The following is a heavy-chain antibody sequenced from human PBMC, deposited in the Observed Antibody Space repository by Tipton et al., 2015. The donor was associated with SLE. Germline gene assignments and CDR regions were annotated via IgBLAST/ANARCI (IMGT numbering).Heavy chain of an antibody. D-gene: IGHD3-16*01. CDR3: ARSVLGGLYGIDY. CDR1: GYSISSSYY. J-gene: IGHJ4*02. Sequence: LSLTCAVSGYSISSSYYWSWIRQPPGKGLEWIGYIYYAGSTNYNPSLKSRVTISVDTSKNQFSLKLSSVTAADTAVYYCARSVLGGLYGIDYWGQGTLVTVPS. CDR2: IYYAGST. V-gene: IGHV4-61*01.